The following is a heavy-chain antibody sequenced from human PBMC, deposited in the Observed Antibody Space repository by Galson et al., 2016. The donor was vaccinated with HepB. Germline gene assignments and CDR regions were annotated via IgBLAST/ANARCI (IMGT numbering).Heavy chain of an antibody. Sequence: SLRLSCAASGFTFGHYGMHWVRRVPGKGLEWVSGVSWNSGNIGYADSVQGRFTISRDNAKNSLYLQMNSLRADDTAVYYCARDKGTYSAYDYSRYYYYGMDVWGQGTTVTVSS. CDR2: VSWNSGNI. D-gene: IGHD5-12*01. CDR3: ARDKGTYSAYDYSRYYYYGMDV. CDR1: GFTFGHYG. V-gene: IGHV3-9*01. J-gene: IGHJ6*02.